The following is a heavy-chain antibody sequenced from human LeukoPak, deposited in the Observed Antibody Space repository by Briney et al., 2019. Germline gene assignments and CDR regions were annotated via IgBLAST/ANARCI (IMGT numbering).Heavy chain of an antibody. CDR3: AKRPDTTGTTGYYYYYYMDV. D-gene: IGHD1-1*01. J-gene: IGHJ6*03. CDR2: ISSSSSTI. V-gene: IGHV3-48*01. CDR1: GFTFSSYS. Sequence: GGSLRLSCAASGFTFSSYSMNWVRQAPGKGLEWVSYISSSSSTIYYADSVKGRFTISRDNSKNTLYLQMNSLRAEDTAVYYCAKRPDTTGTTGYYYYYYMDVWGKGTTVTVSS.